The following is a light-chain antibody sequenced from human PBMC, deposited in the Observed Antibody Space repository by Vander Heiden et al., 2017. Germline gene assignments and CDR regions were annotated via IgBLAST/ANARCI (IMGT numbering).Light chain of an antibody. V-gene: IGKV1-39*01. CDR3: QRCDSTGST. CDR2: AAY. J-gene: IGKJ3*01. Sequence: DIQMTQSPSSLSASVGDRVTITCRASQSISSYLNWYQQKPGKAPKLLIYAAYSLQSGVPSRFSGSGSGTDFTLTISRLQPEDFATYYCQRCDSTGSTF. CDR1: QSISSY.